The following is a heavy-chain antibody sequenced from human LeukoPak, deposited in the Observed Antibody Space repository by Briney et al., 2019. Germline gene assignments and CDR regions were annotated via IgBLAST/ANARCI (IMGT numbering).Heavy chain of an antibody. CDR2: INPDGSDT. J-gene: IGHJ4*02. Sequence: PGRSLRLSCEASRFTFSSYCIHWARQAPGKGLMWVSRINPDGSDTSSTDSVKGRFTISRDNAKNTVYLQMNSLRAEDTAVYYCARGSGNYYFDYWGQGTLVTVSS. V-gene: IGHV3-74*01. CDR1: RFTFSSYC. D-gene: IGHD6-19*01. CDR3: ARGSGNYYFDY.